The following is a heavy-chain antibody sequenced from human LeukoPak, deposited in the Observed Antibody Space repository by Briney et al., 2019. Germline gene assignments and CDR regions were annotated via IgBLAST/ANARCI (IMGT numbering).Heavy chain of an antibody. V-gene: IGHV3-48*04. CDR1: GFTFSNYG. Sequence: GGSLRLSCAASGFTFSNYGINWVRQAPGKGLEWVSYISSSSSNIYYADSVKGRFTISRDNAKNSLYLQMSSLRAGDTAVYYCARALYSGFYFDYWGQGTLVTVSS. CDR2: ISSSSSNI. D-gene: IGHD5-12*01. CDR3: ARALYSGFYFDY. J-gene: IGHJ4*02.